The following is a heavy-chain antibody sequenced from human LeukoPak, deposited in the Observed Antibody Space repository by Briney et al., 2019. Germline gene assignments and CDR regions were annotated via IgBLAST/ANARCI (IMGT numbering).Heavy chain of an antibody. CDR1: GFTFSSYA. V-gene: IGHV3-30-3*01. J-gene: IGHJ6*02. CDR2: ISYDGSNK. CDR3: ARDRGSYYGPYYYGMDV. D-gene: IGHD1-26*01. Sequence: PGRSLRLSCAASGFTFSSYAMHWVRQAPGKGLEWVAVISYDGSNKYYADSVKGRFTISRDNSKNTLYLQMNSLRAEDTAVYYCARDRGSYYGPYYYGMDVWGQGTTVTVSS.